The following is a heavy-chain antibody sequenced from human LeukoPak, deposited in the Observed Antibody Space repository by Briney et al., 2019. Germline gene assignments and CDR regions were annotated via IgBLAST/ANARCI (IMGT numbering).Heavy chain of an antibody. D-gene: IGHD6-6*01. CDR3: ARGAARPYYYYYYGMDV. CDR1: GGTFSSYA. V-gene: IGHV1-69*13. J-gene: IGHJ6*02. Sequence: SVKVSFKASGGTFSSYAISWVRQAPGQGLEWMGGIIPIFGTANYAQKFQGRVTITADESTSTAYMELSSLRSEDTAVYYCARGAARPYYYYYYGMDVWGQGTTVTVSS. CDR2: IIPIFGTA.